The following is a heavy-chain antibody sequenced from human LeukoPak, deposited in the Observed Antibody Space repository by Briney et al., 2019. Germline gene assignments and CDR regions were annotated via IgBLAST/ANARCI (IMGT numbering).Heavy chain of an antibody. CDR3: ARDYLDSGEMATITL. CDR2: ISYDGSNK. Sequence: GGSLRLSCAASGFTFSSYAMHWVRQAPGKGLEWVAVISYDGSNKYYADSVKGRFTISRDNSKNTLYLQMNSLRAEDTAVYYCARDYLDSGEMATITLWGQGTLVTVSS. CDR1: GFTFSSYA. D-gene: IGHD5-24*01. J-gene: IGHJ4*02. V-gene: IGHV3-30-3*01.